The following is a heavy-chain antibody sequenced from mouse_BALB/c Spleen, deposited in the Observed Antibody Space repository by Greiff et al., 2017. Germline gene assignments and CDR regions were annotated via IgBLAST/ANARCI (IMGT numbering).Heavy chain of an antibody. Sequence: VKVVESGPGLVAPSQSLSITCTVSGFSLSRYSVHWVRQPPGKGLEWLGMIWGGGSTDYNSALKSRLSISKDNSKSQVFLKMNSLQTDDTAMYYCARNGIDSSGSFDYWGQGTTLTVSS. CDR3: ARNGIDSSGSFDY. D-gene: IGHD3-2*01. V-gene: IGHV2-6-4*01. J-gene: IGHJ2*01. CDR2: IWGGGST. CDR1: GFSLSRYS.